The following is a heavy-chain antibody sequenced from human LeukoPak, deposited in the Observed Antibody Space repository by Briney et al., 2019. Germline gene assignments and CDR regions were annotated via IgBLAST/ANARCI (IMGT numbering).Heavy chain of an antibody. D-gene: IGHD4-17*01. CDR3: AKATGYLVTTVWFDY. CDR2: ISGSGGST. J-gene: IGHJ4*02. V-gene: IGHV3-23*01. Sequence: GGSLRLSCAASGFTFSSYAMSWVRQAPGKGLEWVSAISGSGGSTYYADSVMGRFTISRDNSKNTLYLQMNSLRAEDTAVYYCAKATGYLVTTVWFDYWGQGTLVTVSS. CDR1: GFTFSSYA.